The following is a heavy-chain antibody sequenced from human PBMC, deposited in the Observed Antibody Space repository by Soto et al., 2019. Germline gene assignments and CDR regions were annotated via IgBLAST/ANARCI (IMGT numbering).Heavy chain of an antibody. V-gene: IGHV4-59*08. CDR2: IHYTGSS. CDR1: GGSISSYY. J-gene: IGHJ4*02. D-gene: IGHD6-13*01. Sequence: SETLSLTCTVSGGSISSYYWSWIRQPPGKGLEWIGYIHYTGSSNYNPSLKSRVSISVDTSKNQLSLKLSSVTAADTAVYYCARRENSNSWHFVYWGQGTLVTVSS. CDR3: ARRENSNSWHFVY.